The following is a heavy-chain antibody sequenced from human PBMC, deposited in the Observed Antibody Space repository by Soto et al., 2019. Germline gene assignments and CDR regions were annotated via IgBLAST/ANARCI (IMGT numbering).Heavy chain of an antibody. Sequence: PGGSLRLSCAAAGFTFTRYSMNWVRQAPGKGLEWVSSVSSTTNYIYYGDSMKGRFTISRDNAKNSLYLEMNSLRAEDTAVYYCARESEDLTSNFDYWGQGTLVTVSS. CDR1: GFTFTRYS. J-gene: IGHJ4*02. CDR3: ARESEDLTSNFDY. CDR2: VSSTTNYI. V-gene: IGHV3-21*06.